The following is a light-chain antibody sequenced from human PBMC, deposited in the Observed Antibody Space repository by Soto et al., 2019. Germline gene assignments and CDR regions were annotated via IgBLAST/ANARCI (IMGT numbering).Light chain of an antibody. CDR1: SSDVGSYKF. J-gene: IGLJ2*01. CDR3: QSYDSSNVV. CDR2: EGS. Sequence: QSALTQPASVSGSPGQSITISCTGTSSDVGSYKFVSWYQQHPGKAPKVMIYEGSKRPSGVSNRFSGSKSGNTASLTISGLQAEDEADYYCQSYDSSNVVFGGGTKVTVL. V-gene: IGLV2-14*02.